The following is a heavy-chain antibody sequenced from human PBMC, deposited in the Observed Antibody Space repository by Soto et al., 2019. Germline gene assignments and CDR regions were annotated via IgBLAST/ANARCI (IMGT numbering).Heavy chain of an antibody. CDR1: GFILSDCA. Sequence: PGGSLRLSCATSGFILSDCAMNWVRQAPGKGLEWVSSISSSSSYIYYADSVKGRITISRDNSKNTLYLQMNSLRAEDTAVYYCAKDYGRRITMIVVVTGPVDYWGQGTLVTVSS. D-gene: IGHD3-22*01. J-gene: IGHJ4*02. V-gene: IGHV3-21*04. CDR3: AKDYGRRITMIVVVTGPVDY. CDR2: ISSSSSYI.